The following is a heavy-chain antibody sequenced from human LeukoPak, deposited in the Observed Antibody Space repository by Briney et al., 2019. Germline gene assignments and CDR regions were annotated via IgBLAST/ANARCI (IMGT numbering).Heavy chain of an antibody. V-gene: IGHV5-51*01. CDR3: ARREWWEPYYFDY. CDR1: GYSFTSYW. Sequence: GESLKISCTGSGYSFTSYWIGWVRQMPGKGLEWMGIIYPGDSDTRYSPSFQGQVTISADESISTAYLQWSSLKASDTAMYYCARREWWEPYYFDYWGQGTLVTVSS. CDR2: IYPGDSDT. J-gene: IGHJ4*02. D-gene: IGHD2-15*01.